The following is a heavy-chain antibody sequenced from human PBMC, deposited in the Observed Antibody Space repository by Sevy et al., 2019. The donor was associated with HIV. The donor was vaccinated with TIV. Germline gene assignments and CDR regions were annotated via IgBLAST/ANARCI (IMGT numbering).Heavy chain of an antibody. V-gene: IGHV1-2*05. Sequence: ASVKVSCKASGYTFTVYHIHWVRQAPGQGLEWMGRINPNSGATLYAQKFQGRVTMTRDTSISTINMDLSRLRADDPXXXXXXXXXXGDGLDVWGQGTTVTVSS. CDR2: INPNSGAT. CDR3: XXXXXGDGLDV. J-gene: IGHJ6*02. CDR1: GYTFTVYH.